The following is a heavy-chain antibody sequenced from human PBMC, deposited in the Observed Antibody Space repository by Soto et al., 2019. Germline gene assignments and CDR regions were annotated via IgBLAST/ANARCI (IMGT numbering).Heavy chain of an antibody. CDR1: GYTFSNYG. J-gene: IGHJ5*02. CDR2: ISLYSDGT. Sequence: QVQLVQSGGEVKRPGASVKVSCKTSGYTFSNYGITWVRQAPGQPLEWLGWISLYSDGTNYAQKFQGRVSMTTGTFTTPAYMELRSLRSDNTAVYYCARVVPGAEAWFGPWGQGTLVNVSS. CDR3: ARVVPGAEAWFGP. V-gene: IGHV1-18*01.